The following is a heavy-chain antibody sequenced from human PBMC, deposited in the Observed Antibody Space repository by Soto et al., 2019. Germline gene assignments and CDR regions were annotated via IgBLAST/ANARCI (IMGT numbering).Heavy chain of an antibody. Sequence: GESLTISCKASGYSFTTYWIGWVRQMPGKGLEWMGIIYPYDSETRYSPSFQGQVTISADKSISAAYLQWSSLKASDTAMYYCARHLVGATRGNFDYWGQGTLVTVSS. J-gene: IGHJ4*02. CDR3: ARHLVGATRGNFDY. D-gene: IGHD1-26*01. CDR1: GYSFTTYW. CDR2: IYPYDSET. V-gene: IGHV5-51*01.